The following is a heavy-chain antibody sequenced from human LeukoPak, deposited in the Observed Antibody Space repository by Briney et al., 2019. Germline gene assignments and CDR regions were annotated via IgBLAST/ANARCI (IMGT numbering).Heavy chain of an antibody. J-gene: IGHJ4*02. CDR2: INPSGGST. V-gene: IGHV1-46*01. D-gene: IGHD2-8*01. Sequence: ASVKVSCKASGYTFTSYYMHWVRQAPGQGLEWMGIINPSGGSTSYAQKFQGRVTITRDTSTSTVYMELSSLRSEDTAVYYCARDYCTNGVCYPWTDWGQGTLVTASS. CDR1: GYTFTSYY. CDR3: ARDYCTNGVCYPWTD.